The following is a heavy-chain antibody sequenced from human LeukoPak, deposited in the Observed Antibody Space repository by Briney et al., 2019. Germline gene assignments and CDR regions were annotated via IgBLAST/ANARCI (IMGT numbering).Heavy chain of an antibody. CDR3: ASAPSEIGGYYPEYFRH. V-gene: IGHV3-74*01. CDR1: GFTFSNYW. J-gene: IGHJ1*01. Sequence: GGSLRLSCAAAGFTFSNYWMHWVRQAPGKGLVWVSRIKSDGRTNYADSVKGRFTISRDNAKNTVSLQMNSLRAEDTGVYYCASAPSEIGGYYPEYFRHWGQGTLVTVSS. CDR2: IKSDGRT. D-gene: IGHD3-22*01.